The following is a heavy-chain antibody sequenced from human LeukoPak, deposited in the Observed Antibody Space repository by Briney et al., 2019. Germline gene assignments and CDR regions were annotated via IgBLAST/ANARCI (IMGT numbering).Heavy chain of an antibody. J-gene: IGHJ4*02. CDR1: GGSFSGYY. CDR2: INHSGST. CDR3: AREAGSYYAY. D-gene: IGHD1-26*01. V-gene: IGHV4-34*01. Sequence: SETLSLTCAVYGGSFSGYYWSWIRQPPGKGLEWIGEINHSGSTNYNPSLKSRVTISVDTSKNQFSLKLSSVTAADTAVYYCAREAGSYYAYWGQGTLVTVSS.